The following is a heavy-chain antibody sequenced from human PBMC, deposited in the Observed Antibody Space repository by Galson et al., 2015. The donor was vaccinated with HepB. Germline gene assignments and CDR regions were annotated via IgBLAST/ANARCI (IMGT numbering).Heavy chain of an antibody. CDR1: GYTFTSYA. CDR2: INTNTGNP. D-gene: IGHD2-21*02. V-gene: IGHV7-4-1*02. CDR3: ARRGVTRGLDAFDI. J-gene: IGHJ3*02. Sequence: SVKVSCKASGYTFTSYAMNWVRQAPGQGLEWMGWINTNTGNPTYAQGFTGRFVFSLDTSVSTAYLQISSLKAEDTAVYYCARRGVTRGLDAFDIWGQGTMVTVSS.